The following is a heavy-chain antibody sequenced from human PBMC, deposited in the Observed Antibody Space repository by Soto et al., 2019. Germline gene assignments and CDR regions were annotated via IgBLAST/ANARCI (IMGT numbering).Heavy chain of an antibody. V-gene: IGHV4-39*01. J-gene: IGHJ4*02. Sequence: SETLSLTCTVSGGSISSSSYYWGWIRQPPGKGLEWIGSIYYSGSTYYNPSLKSRVTISVGTSKNQFSLKLSSVTAADTAVYYCARHALRYFDSTGYWGQGTLVTVSS. CDR1: GGSISSSSYY. CDR2: IYYSGST. D-gene: IGHD3-9*01. CDR3: ARHALRYFDSTGY.